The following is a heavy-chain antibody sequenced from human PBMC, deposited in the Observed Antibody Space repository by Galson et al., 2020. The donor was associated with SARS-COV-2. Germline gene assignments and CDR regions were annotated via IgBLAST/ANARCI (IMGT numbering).Heavy chain of an antibody. V-gene: IGHV1-18*04. CDR3: ARDIYGDYVSWFDP. CDR2: ISAYNGNT. Sequence: ASVPVSCKASGYTFTSYGISWVRQAPGQGLEWMGWISAYNGNTNYAQKLQGRVTMTTDTSTSTAYMELRSLRSDDTAVYYCARDIYGDYVSWFDPWGHGTLVTVSS. J-gene: IGHJ5*02. D-gene: IGHD4-17*01. CDR1: GYTFTSYG.